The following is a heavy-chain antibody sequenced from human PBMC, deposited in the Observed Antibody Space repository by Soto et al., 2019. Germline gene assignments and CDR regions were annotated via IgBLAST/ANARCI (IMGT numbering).Heavy chain of an antibody. D-gene: IGHD6-19*01. CDR1: GFTFCSYA. V-gene: IGHV3-21*01. Sequence: GGSLRLSCVASGFTFCSYAVHWVRQAPGKGLEWVSSISSTGALMYYADSVKGRFTISRDDADNSLYLQMNSLRVEDTAVYYCARDRLARGIPVAGRIDYWGQGALVTVS. CDR3: ARDRLARGIPVAGRIDY. J-gene: IGHJ4*02. CDR2: ISSTGALM.